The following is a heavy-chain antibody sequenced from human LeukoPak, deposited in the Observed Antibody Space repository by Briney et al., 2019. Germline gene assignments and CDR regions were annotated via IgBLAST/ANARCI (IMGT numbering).Heavy chain of an antibody. CDR3: ARGYCSDERCPVFPS. Sequence: GSLRLSCAASGFTFSSYEMNWVRQAPGKGLEWIGYISSSETTDYGPSFKSRVTMSLDTSKNQFSLKLSSVTAADTGVYYCARGYCSDERCPVFPSWGQGTLVTVSS. J-gene: IGHJ5*02. D-gene: IGHD2-15*01. V-gene: IGHV4-59*01. CDR1: GFTFSSYE. CDR2: ISSSETT.